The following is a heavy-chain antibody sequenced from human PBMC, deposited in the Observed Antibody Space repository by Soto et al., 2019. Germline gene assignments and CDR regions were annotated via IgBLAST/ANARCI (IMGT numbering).Heavy chain of an antibody. CDR1: GGSFSGYY. CDR2: INHSGST. CDR3: ARGPLQAAPYYYYYYMEV. V-gene: IGHV4-34*01. J-gene: IGHJ6*03. D-gene: IGHD6-6*01. Sequence: SETLSLTCAVYGGSFSGYYWSWIRQPPGKGLEWIGEINHSGSTNYNPSLKSRVTISVDTSKNQFSLKLSSVTAADTAVYYCARGPLQAAPYYYYYYMEVWGKGTTDSVSS.